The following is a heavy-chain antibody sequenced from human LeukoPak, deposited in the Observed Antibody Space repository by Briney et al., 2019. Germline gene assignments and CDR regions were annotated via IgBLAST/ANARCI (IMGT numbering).Heavy chain of an antibody. V-gene: IGHV1-2*02. D-gene: IGHD3-22*01. CDR2: INPNSGGT. CDR3: ARRGGYYDY. J-gene: IGHJ4*02. CDR1: GYTFTGYY. Sequence: GASVKVSCKASGYTFTGYYMHWVRQAPGQGLEWMGWINPNSGGTIYAQKFQGRVSMTSDTSISTTYMELSRLTSDDTAVYFCARRGGYYDYWGQGTLVTVSS.